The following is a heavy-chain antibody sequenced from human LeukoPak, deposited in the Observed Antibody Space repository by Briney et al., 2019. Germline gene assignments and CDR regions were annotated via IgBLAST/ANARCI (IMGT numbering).Heavy chain of an antibody. J-gene: IGHJ3*02. V-gene: IGHV3-20*01. CDR2: INLNGGGT. CDR3: ARESGSYEDGAFDT. CDR1: GYTFDVYG. Sequence: GGSLRLSCAASGYTFDVYGMSWVREAPGKGLEWVSDINLNGGGTGYADSVKGRFTISRDNAKNSLYLQMNSLRAEDTALYRCARESGSYEDGAFDTWRQGTMVTVSP. D-gene: IGHD1-26*01.